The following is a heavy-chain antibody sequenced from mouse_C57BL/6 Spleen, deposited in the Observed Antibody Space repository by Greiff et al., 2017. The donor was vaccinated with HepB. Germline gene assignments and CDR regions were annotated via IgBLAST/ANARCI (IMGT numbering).Heavy chain of an antibody. CDR2: ISSGSSTI. CDR1: GFTFSDYG. J-gene: IGHJ1*03. D-gene: IGHD1-1*01. V-gene: IGHV5-17*01. CDR3: ANYYGSSYWYFDV. Sequence: VQLKESGGGLVKPGGSLKLSCAASGFTFSDYGMHWVRQAPEKGLEWVAYISSGSSTIYYADTVKGRFTISRDNAKNTLFLQMTSLRSEDTDMYYCANYYGSSYWYFDVWGTGTTVTVSS.